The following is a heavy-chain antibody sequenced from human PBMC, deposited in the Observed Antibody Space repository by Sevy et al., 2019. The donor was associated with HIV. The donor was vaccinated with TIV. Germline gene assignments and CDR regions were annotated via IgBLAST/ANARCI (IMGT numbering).Heavy chain of an antibody. Sequence: TLSLTCTVAGGSISIANHYWSWIRQHPGKGLEWIGYIYYSGSTYYNPSLKSRVTISVDTSKNQFSLKLSSVTAADTAVYYCARVVTIFGRSMDVWGQGTTVTVSS. CDR3: ARVVTIFGRSMDV. V-gene: IGHV4-31*03. CDR2: IYYSGST. D-gene: IGHD3-3*01. CDR1: GGSISIANHY. J-gene: IGHJ6*02.